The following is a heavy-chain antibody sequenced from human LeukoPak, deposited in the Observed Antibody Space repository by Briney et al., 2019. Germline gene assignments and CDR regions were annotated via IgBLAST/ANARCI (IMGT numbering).Heavy chain of an antibody. CDR1: GFTFSSYW. CDR3: ARDMILGMDV. J-gene: IGHJ6*02. V-gene: IGHV3-7*01. CDR2: IKQDGSEK. Sequence: GGSLRLSCAASGFTFSSYWVSWVRQAPGKGLEWVANIKQDGSEKYYVDSVKGRFTISRDNAKNSLYLQMNSLRAEDTAVYYCARDMILGMDVWGQGTTVTVSS. D-gene: IGHD3-16*01.